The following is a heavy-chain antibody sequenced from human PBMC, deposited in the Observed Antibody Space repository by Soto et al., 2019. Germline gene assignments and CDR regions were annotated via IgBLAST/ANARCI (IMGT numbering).Heavy chain of an antibody. D-gene: IGHD4-17*01. CDR2: INHSGST. V-gene: IGHV4-34*01. CDR3: ARGRRTTVTIDY. Sequence: ETLSLTCAVYGGSFSGYYWSWIRQPPGKGLEWIGEINHSGSTNYNPSLKSRVTISVDTSKNQFSLKLSSVTAADTAVYYCARGRRTTVTIDYWGQGTLVTVSS. CDR1: GGSFSGYY. J-gene: IGHJ4*02.